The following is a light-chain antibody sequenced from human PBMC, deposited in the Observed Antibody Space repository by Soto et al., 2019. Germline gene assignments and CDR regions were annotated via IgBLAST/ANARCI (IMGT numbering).Light chain of an antibody. V-gene: IGKV3-20*01. CDR1: QSVSAN. J-gene: IGKJ5*01. Sequence: EIVMTQSPATLSVTPGERATLSCRASQSVSANLAWYQQKPGQAPRLLIYGASSRATGIPDRFSGSGSGTDFTLTISRLEPEDFAVYYCQQYGSSPLTFGQGTRLENK. CDR2: GAS. CDR3: QQYGSSPLT.